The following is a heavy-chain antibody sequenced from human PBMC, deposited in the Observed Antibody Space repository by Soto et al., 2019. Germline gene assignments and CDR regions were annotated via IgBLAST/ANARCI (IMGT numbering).Heavy chain of an antibody. D-gene: IGHD3-3*01. CDR1: GYTFTSYD. Sequence: ASVKVSCKASGYTFTSYDINWVRQATGQGLEWMGWMNPNSGNTGYAQKFQGRVTMTRNTSISTAYMELSSLRSEDTAVYYCARAGYDFWSGYDWFDPWGQGTLVTVSS. J-gene: IGHJ5*02. V-gene: IGHV1-8*01. CDR3: ARAGYDFWSGYDWFDP. CDR2: MNPNSGNT.